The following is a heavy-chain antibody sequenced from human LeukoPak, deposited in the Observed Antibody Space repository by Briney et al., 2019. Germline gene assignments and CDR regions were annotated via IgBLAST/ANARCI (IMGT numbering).Heavy chain of an antibody. CDR1: GGSISSSSYY. J-gene: IGHJ4*02. CDR2: IYYSGST. CDR3: ARCNRWEYYFDY. Sequence: PSETLSLTCTVSGGSISSSSYYWSWIRQPPGKGLEWIGYIYYSGSTNYNPSLKSRVTISVDTSKNQFSLKLSSVTAADTAVYYCARCNRWEYYFDYWGQGTLVTVSS. V-gene: IGHV4-61*01. D-gene: IGHD1-26*01.